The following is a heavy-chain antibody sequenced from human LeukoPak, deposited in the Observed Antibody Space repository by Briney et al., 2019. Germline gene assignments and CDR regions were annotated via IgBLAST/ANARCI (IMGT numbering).Heavy chain of an antibody. CDR2: IIPIFGTA. Sequence: SVKVSCKASGGTFSSYAISWVRQAPGQGLEWMGGIIPIFGTANYAQKFQGRVTITADESTSTAYMELSSLRSEDTAVYYCARVAARFLGDDYWGQGTLVTVSS. D-gene: IGHD6-6*01. CDR1: GGTFSSYA. V-gene: IGHV1-69*13. J-gene: IGHJ4*02. CDR3: ARVAARFLGDDY.